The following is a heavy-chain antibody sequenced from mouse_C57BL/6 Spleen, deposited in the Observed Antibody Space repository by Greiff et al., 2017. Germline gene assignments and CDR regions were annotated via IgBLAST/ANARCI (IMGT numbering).Heavy chain of an antibody. V-gene: IGHV1-55*01. Sequence: QVQLQQSGAELVKPGASVKISCKASGYAFSSYWITWVKQRPGQGLEWIGDIYPGSGSTNYNEKFKSKATLTVDTSSSTAYMQLSSLTSEDSAVYYCARSGGYGNYDAMDYWGQGTSVTVSS. D-gene: IGHD2-10*02. J-gene: IGHJ4*01. CDR1: GYAFSSYW. CDR3: ARSGGYGNYDAMDY. CDR2: IYPGSGST.